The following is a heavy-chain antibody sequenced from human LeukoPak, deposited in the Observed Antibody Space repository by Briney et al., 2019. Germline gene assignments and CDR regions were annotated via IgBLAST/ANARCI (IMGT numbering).Heavy chain of an antibody. J-gene: IGHJ4*02. D-gene: IGHD3-22*01. CDR2: IYYSGST. CDR1: GGSISSGGYY. CDR3: ASGQDYYDSSGYPLDY. Sequence: SETLSLTCTVSGGSISSGGYYWSWIRQHPGKGLEWIGYIYYSGSTYYNPSLKSRVTISVDTSKNQFSLKLSSVTAADTAVYYCASGQDYYDSSGYPLDYWGQGTLVTVSS. V-gene: IGHV4-31*03.